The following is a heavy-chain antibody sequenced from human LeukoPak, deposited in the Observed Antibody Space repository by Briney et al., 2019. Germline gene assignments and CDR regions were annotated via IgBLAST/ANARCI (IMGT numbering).Heavy chain of an antibody. CDR3: ANLGSTTSTYFDY. Sequence: SETLSLTCTVSGYSIISVYYWGWIRQPPGKGLEWIGSIYHSGSTYYNPSLKSRVSISVDTSKNQFSLNLTSVTAADTAVYYCANLGSTTSTYFDYWGQGTLVIVSS. V-gene: IGHV4-38-2*02. CDR2: IYHSGST. J-gene: IGHJ4*02. CDR1: GYSIISVYY. D-gene: IGHD3-16*01.